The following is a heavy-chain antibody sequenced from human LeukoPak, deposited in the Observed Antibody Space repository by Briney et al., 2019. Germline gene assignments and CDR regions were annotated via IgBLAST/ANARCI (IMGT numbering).Heavy chain of an antibody. CDR2: ISSSSSYI. V-gene: IGHV3-21*01. Sequence: GGSLRLSCAASGFTFSSYSMNWVRQAPGKGLEWVSSISSSSSYIYYADSVKGRFTISRDNAKNSLYLQMNSLRAEDTAVYYCAREGWVMAAARRGAFDIWGQGTMVTVYS. D-gene: IGHD6-6*01. J-gene: IGHJ3*02. CDR3: AREGWVMAAARRGAFDI. CDR1: GFTFSSYS.